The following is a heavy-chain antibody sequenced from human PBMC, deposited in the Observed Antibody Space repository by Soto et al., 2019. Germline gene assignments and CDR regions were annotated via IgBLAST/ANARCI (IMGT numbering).Heavy chain of an antibody. CDR1: GFTFSVYA. D-gene: IGHD2-21*02. Sequence: EVQLLESGGGFVQPGGSLRLSCAATGFTFSVYAMTWVRQAPGKGLEWVAAVTANGGSTYSADSVKGRFTISRDNSKYTLFMQLNSLRAEDTAVYYVARLGVGDWANYYYYSGMDVWGKGTTVTVSS. J-gene: IGHJ6*04. CDR2: VTANGGST. CDR3: ARLGVGDWANYYYYSGMDV. V-gene: IGHV3-23*01.